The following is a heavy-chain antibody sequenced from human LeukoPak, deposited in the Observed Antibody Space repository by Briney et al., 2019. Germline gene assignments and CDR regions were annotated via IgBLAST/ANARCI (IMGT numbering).Heavy chain of an antibody. V-gene: IGHV4-4*07. D-gene: IGHD5-24*01. Sequence: SETLSLTCTVSGGSISSYYWSWIRQPAGKGLEWIGRIYTSGSTNYNPSLKSRVTMSVDTSKNQFSLKLSSVTAADTAVYYCAKVRQLGGAFYGMDVWGQGTTVTASS. CDR2: IYTSGST. CDR1: GGSISSYY. CDR3: AKVRQLGGAFYGMDV. J-gene: IGHJ6*02.